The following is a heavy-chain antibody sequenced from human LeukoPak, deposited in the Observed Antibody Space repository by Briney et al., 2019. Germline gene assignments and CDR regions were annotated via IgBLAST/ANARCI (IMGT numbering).Heavy chain of an antibody. CDR2: ISHSSSTI. CDR3: ARDRLHYGEYEKTFDY. V-gene: IGHV3-48*01. J-gene: IGHJ4*02. CDR1: GFTFSSYS. Sequence: GGSLRLFCAASGFTFSSYSMNWARQAPGKGLEWVSYISHSSSTIYYADSVKGRFTISRDNGKNSMYLQMNSLRAEDTAVYYCARDRLHYGEYEKTFDYWGQGTLVTVSS. D-gene: IGHD4-17*01.